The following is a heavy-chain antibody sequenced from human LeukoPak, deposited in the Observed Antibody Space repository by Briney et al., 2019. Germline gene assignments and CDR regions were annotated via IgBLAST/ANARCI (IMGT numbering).Heavy chain of an antibody. CDR2: IYTSGST. CDR3: ARDSRDYVWGSYRSDYFDY. V-gene: IGHV4-4*07. Sequence: SETLSLTCTVSGGSISSYYWSWIRQPAGKGLEWIGRIYTSGSTNYNPSPKSRVTMSVDTSKNQFSLKLSSVTAADTAVYYCARDSRDYVWGSYRSDYFDYWGQGTLVTVSS. J-gene: IGHJ4*02. D-gene: IGHD3-16*02. CDR1: GGSISSYY.